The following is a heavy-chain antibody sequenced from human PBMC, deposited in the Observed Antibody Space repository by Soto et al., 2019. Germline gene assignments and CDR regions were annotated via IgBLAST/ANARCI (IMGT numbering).Heavy chain of an antibody. J-gene: IGHJ5*02. CDR1: GYTFTSYD. D-gene: IGHD2-15*01. V-gene: IGHV1-8*01. CDR3: ARDYCSRGRCYSGVNWFDP. Sequence: QVQLVQSGAEVKKPGASVKVSCKASGYTFTSYDINWVRQATGQGLEWMGWMNPNSGNTGYAQKFQGRVTMTRNTSMSTAYMELSSLRSEDTAVYYCARDYCSRGRCYSGVNWFDPWGQGTLVTVSS. CDR2: MNPNSGNT.